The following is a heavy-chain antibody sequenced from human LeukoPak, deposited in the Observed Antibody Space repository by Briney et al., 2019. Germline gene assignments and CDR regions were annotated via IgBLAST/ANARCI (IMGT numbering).Heavy chain of an antibody. Sequence: GGSLRLSCAASGFSFSDYSMNWVRQAPGKGLEWASFISSYSTYIYYADSLKGRFTISRDNAKNSLYLQMNSLRAEDTAVYYCARDSFAGYDSSGYSSYDYGGQGTLVTVSS. J-gene: IGHJ4*02. CDR1: GFSFSDYS. D-gene: IGHD3-22*01. CDR2: ISSYSTYI. CDR3: ARDSFAGYDSSGYSSYDY. V-gene: IGHV3-21*01.